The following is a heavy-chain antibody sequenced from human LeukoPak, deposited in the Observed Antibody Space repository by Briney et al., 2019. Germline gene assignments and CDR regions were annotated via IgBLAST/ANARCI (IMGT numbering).Heavy chain of an antibody. D-gene: IGHD3-22*01. Sequence: GGSLRLSCAASGFTFSSYAMSWVRQAPGKGLEWVSAISGSGGSTYYADSVKGRFTISRDNSKNTLYLQMNSLRAEDTAVYYCAKDQVTHYDSSGYQGYFQHWGQGTLVTVSS. CDR2: ISGSGGST. CDR3: AKDQVTHYDSSGYQGYFQH. CDR1: GFTFSSYA. J-gene: IGHJ1*01. V-gene: IGHV3-23*01.